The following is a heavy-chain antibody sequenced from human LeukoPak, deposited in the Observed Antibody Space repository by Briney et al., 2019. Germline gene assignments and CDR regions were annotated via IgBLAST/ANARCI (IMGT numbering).Heavy chain of an antibody. CDR3: ATHDSSGYFDY. Sequence: GRSLRLSCAASGFTFGSYAMHWVRQAPGKGLEWVAVISYDGSNKYYADSVKGRFTISRDNSKNTLYLQMNSLRAEDTAVYYCATHDSSGYFDYWGQGTLVTVSS. D-gene: IGHD3-22*01. V-gene: IGHV3-30-3*01. CDR1: GFTFGSYA. J-gene: IGHJ4*02. CDR2: ISYDGSNK.